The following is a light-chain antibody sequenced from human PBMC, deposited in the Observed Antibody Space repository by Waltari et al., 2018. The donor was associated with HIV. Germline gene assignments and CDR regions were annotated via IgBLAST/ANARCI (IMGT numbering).Light chain of an antibody. J-gene: IGLJ2*01. V-gene: IGLV3-25*03. CDR2: KDI. Sequence: YELTQPPSVSASPGQTARITCSGDALPRQYGYWYQQKPGQAPVLIIHKDIERPSENPERFSGSTSGTTVTLTISGVQAEDEADYYCQSADDTGTSIVFGGGTKLTVL. CDR3: QSADDTGTSIV. CDR1: ALPRQY.